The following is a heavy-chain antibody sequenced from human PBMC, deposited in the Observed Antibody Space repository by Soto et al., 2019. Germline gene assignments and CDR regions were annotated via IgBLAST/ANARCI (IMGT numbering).Heavy chain of an antibody. Sequence: PGGSLRLSCAASGFTFSSYAMHWVRQAPGKGLEWVAVISYDGSNKYYADSVKGRFTISRDNSKNTLYLQMNSLRAEDTAVYYCARERGIGDFWSGYHGNYYYYGMDVWGQGTTVTVSS. J-gene: IGHJ6*02. V-gene: IGHV3-30-3*01. CDR2: ISYDGSNK. CDR3: ARERGIGDFWSGYHGNYYYYGMDV. CDR1: GFTFSSYA. D-gene: IGHD3-3*01.